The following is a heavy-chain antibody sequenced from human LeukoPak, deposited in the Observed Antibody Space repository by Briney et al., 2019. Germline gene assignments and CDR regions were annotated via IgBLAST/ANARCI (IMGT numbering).Heavy chain of an antibody. CDR1: GYSISSGYY. V-gene: IGHV3-23*01. CDR2: ISGSGGST. D-gene: IGHD6-6*01. Sequence: ETLSLTCAVSGYSISSGYYWGWVRQAPGKGLEWVSAISGSGGSTYYADSVKGRFTISRDNSKNTLYLQMNSVRAEDTAVYYCARGYSSSSWSLFDYWGQGTLVTVSS. J-gene: IGHJ4*02. CDR3: ARGYSSSSWSLFDY.